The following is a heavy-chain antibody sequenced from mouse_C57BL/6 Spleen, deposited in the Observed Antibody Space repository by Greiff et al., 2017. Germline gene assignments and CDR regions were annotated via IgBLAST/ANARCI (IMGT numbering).Heavy chain of an antibody. CDR2: ISSGGSYT. Sequence: EVQLVESGGDLVKPGGSLKLSCAASGFTFSSYGMSWVRQTPDKRLEWVATISSGGSYTYYPDSVKGRFTISRDNAKNTLYLQMSSLKSEDTAMYYCARHEGDCYPAWFAYWGQGTLVTVSA. CDR3: ARHEGDCYPAWFAY. D-gene: IGHD2-3*01. J-gene: IGHJ3*01. V-gene: IGHV5-6*01. CDR1: GFTFSSYG.